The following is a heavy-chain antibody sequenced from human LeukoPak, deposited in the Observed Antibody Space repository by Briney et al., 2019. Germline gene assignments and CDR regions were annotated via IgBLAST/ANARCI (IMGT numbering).Heavy chain of an antibody. CDR2: INHSGST. CDR3: AKDYGDGAFDY. V-gene: IGHV4-34*01. CDR1: GGSFSGYY. D-gene: IGHD4-17*01. Sequence: PSETLSLTCAVYGGSFSGYYWSWIRQPPGKGLEWIGEINHSGSTNYNPSLKSRVTISVDTSKNQFSLKLSSVTAADTAVYYCAKDYGDGAFDYWGQGTLVTVSS. J-gene: IGHJ4*02.